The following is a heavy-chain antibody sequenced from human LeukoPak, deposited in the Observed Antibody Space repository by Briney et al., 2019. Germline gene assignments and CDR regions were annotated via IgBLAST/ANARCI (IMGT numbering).Heavy chain of an antibody. CDR3: AKVYGRIAASWDY. D-gene: IGHD6-13*01. J-gene: IGHJ4*02. CDR2: ISGSSSYI. Sequence: GGSLRLSCAASGFTFSTYNMNWVRQAPGKGLEWVSSISGSSSYIYYADSVKGRFTISRDNSKNTLYLQMNSLRAEDTAVYYCAKVYGRIAASWDYWGQGTLVTVSS. CDR1: GFTFSTYN. V-gene: IGHV3-21*04.